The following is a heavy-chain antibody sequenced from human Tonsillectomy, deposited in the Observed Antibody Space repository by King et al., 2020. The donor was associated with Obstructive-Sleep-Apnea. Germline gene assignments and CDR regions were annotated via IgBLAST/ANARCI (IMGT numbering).Heavy chain of an antibody. V-gene: IGHV4-59*08. CDR1: GDSISSLY. D-gene: IGHD4-11*01. J-gene: IGHJ5*02. CDR3: AGLYGTAVTNWFDP. Sequence: VQLQESDPGLVKPSETLSLTCTVSGDSISSLYWRWIRQPPGKSLEWIGYVYYGGSTDYNPALNSRVTISLDTSKNQFSLTLYSVTAADTAVYYCAGLYGTAVTNWFDPWGQGTLVTVSS. CDR2: VYYGGST.